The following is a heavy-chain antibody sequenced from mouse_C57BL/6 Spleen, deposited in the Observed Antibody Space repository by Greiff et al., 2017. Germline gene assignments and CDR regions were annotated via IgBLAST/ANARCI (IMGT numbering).Heavy chain of an antibody. V-gene: IGHV1-54*01. Sequence: QVQLQQSGAELVRPGTSVKVSCKASGYAFTNYLIEWVKQRPGQGLEWIGVINPGSGGTNYNEKFKGKATLTADKSSSTAYMQLSSLTSEDSAVYFCARSHYGSSSPFDYWGQGTTLTVSS. D-gene: IGHD1-1*01. CDR2: INPGSGGT. CDR1: GYAFTNYL. J-gene: IGHJ2*01. CDR3: ARSHYGSSSPFDY.